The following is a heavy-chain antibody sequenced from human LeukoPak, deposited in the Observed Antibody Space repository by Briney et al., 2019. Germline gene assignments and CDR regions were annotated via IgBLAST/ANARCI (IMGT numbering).Heavy chain of an antibody. CDR2: ISGSGGST. J-gene: IGHJ4*02. CDR3: AKDQYDSSIFDY. Sequence: GGSLRLSCAASGFTFSSYAMSWVRQAPGNGLEWVSAISGSGGSTYYADSVKGRFTISRDNSKNTLYLQMNSLRAEDTAVYYCAKDQYDSSIFDYWGQGTLVTVSS. CDR1: GFTFSSYA. D-gene: IGHD3-22*01. V-gene: IGHV3-23*01.